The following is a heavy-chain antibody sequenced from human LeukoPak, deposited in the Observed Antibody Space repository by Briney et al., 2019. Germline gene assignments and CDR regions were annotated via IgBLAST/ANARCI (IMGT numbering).Heavy chain of an antibody. Sequence: GGSLRLSCAASGFTFSSYAMSWVRQAPGKGLEWVSTISGSGGSTFYADSVKGRFTISRDNSKDTLYLQMNSLRAEDTAVYYCAKDNPKGRTGFDYWGQGTLVTVSP. J-gene: IGHJ4*02. D-gene: IGHD1-14*01. CDR2: ISGSGGST. CDR1: GFTFSSYA. CDR3: AKDNPKGRTGFDY. V-gene: IGHV3-23*01.